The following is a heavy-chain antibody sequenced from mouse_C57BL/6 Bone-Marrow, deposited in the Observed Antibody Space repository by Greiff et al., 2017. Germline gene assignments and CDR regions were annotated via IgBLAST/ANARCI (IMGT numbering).Heavy chain of an antibody. J-gene: IGHJ3*01. CDR2: INPNNGGT. D-gene: IGHD2-4*01. CDR3: ARSGYDYDWFAY. V-gene: IGHV1-18*01. Sequence: EVKLQESGPELVKPGASVKIPCKASGYTFTDYNMDWVKQSHGKSLEWIGDINPNNGGTIYNQKFKGEATLTVDKSSSTAYMELRSLTSEDTAVYYCARSGYDYDWFAYWGQGTLVTVSA. CDR1: GYTFTDYN.